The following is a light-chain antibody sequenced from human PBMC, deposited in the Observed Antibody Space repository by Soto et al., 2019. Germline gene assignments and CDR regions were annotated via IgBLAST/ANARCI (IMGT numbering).Light chain of an antibody. CDR2: AAS. CDR3: LLDYS. V-gene: IGKV1-6*01. CDR1: QGIRSA. Sequence: AIQVTQSPSSLSASVGDSVTITCRTSQGIRSALGWYQQKPGKVPKLLIYAASTLRSGVPSRFSGSGSGRDFTLTISXXXXXXXXXXXCLLDYS. J-gene: IGKJ2*03.